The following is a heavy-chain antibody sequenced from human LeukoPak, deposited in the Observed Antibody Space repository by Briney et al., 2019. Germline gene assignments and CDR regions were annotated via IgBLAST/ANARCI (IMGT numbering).Heavy chain of an antibody. J-gene: IGHJ4*02. CDR2: ISGGGGNT. CDR3: AKGRNEDGDAALNY. D-gene: IGHD4-17*01. Sequence: GGSLRLSFSASGFTFSSYAMSWVRQAPGKGPEGVSSISGGGGNTFYADSVKGRFTISRDNSKNTLYLQMNSLRAEDTAAYHCAKGRNEDGDAALNYWGQGTLVTVSS. CDR1: GFTFSSYA. V-gene: IGHV3-23*01.